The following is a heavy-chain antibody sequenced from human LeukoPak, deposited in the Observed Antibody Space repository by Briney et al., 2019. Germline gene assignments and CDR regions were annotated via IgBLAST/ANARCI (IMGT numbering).Heavy chain of an antibody. Sequence: SETLSLTCTVSGYSISSGYYWSWIRQPPGKGLEWIGEINHSGSTNYNPSLKSRVTISVDTSKNQFSLKLSSVTAADTAVYYCARRGCSGGSCYRRNWFDPWGQGTLVTVSS. CDR1: GYSISSGYY. CDR3: ARRGCSGGSCYRRNWFDP. CDR2: INHSGST. V-gene: IGHV4-38-2*02. J-gene: IGHJ5*02. D-gene: IGHD2-15*01.